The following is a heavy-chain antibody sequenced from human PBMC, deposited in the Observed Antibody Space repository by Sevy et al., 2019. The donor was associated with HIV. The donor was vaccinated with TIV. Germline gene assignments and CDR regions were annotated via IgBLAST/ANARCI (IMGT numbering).Heavy chain of an antibody. Sequence: ASVKVSYKASGYTFTSYGISWVRQAPGQGLEWMGWISAYNGNTNCAQKLQGRVTMTTDTSTSTAYMELRSLRSDDTAVYYCARDPGWVRGVKIYYFDYWGQGTLVTVSS. CDR2: ISAYNGNT. D-gene: IGHD3-10*01. J-gene: IGHJ4*02. CDR1: GYTFTSYG. CDR3: ARDPGWVRGVKIYYFDY. V-gene: IGHV1-18*01.